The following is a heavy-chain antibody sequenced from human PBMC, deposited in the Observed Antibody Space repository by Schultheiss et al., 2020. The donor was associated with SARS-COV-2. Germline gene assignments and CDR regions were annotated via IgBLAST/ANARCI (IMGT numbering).Heavy chain of an antibody. V-gene: IGHV1-18*04. D-gene: IGHD4-17*01. J-gene: IGHJ4*02. CDR2: ISAYNGNT. CDR3: ARRGDYGDYVDY. CDR1: GYTFTSYG. Sequence: ASVNVSCKASGYTFTSYGISWVRQAPGQGLAWMGWISAYNGNTNYAQKLQGRVTMTTDTSTSTAYMELRSLRSDDTAVYYCARRGDYGDYVDYWGQGTLVTVSS.